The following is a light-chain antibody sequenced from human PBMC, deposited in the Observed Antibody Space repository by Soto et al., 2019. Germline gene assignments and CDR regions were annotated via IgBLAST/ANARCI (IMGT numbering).Light chain of an antibody. V-gene: IGLV2-14*01. Sequence: QSALTQPASVSGSPGQSITISCTGTSSDVGGYNSVSWYQQHPGKAPKLMIYEVSNRPSGVFNRFSGYKSGTTASLTIPGLQDADEADYYCSSYTTSSTLLYVFGTGTKLTVL. CDR2: EVS. CDR1: SSDVGGYNS. CDR3: SSYTTSSTLLYV. J-gene: IGLJ1*01.